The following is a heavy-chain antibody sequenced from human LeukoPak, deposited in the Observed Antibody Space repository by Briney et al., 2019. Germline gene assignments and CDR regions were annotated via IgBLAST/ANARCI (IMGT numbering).Heavy chain of an antibody. D-gene: IGHD1-26*01. V-gene: IGHV4-38-2*01. CDR2: IYHSGST. J-gene: IGHJ6*03. Sequence: GSLRLSCGASGFTFSRYAMSWVRQAPGKGLEWVGSIYHSGSTYHNPSLKSRVTISVDTSKNQFSLKLGSVTAADTAVYYCASHSGSYYYYYYMDVWGKGTTVTVSS. CDR3: ASHSGSYYYYYYMDV. CDR1: GFTFSRYA.